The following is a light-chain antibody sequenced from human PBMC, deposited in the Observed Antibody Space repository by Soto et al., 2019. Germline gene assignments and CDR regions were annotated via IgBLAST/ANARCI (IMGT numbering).Light chain of an antibody. CDR3: QSYHSSLRGIVV. CDR1: SSNIGAGYD. J-gene: IGLJ2*01. V-gene: IGLV1-40*01. Sequence: QSVLTQPPSVSGAPGQRVTISCTGSSSNIGAGYDVHWYQQLPGTAPKLLIYRHSNRPSGVPDRFSGSKSGTSASLAITGLQAEDEADYYCQSYHSSLRGIVVFGGGTKLTVL. CDR2: RHS.